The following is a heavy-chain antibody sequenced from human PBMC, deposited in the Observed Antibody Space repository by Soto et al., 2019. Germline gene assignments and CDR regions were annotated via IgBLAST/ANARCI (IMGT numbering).Heavy chain of an antibody. D-gene: IGHD3-16*01. Sequence: GESLKISCEVSGFTFTNYWIAWVRQMPGKGLEWMGGIYPADSQTRYSPTFQGQVAISADKSVNTAYLQWRSLKASDTAIYFCVRQATGYMIKWFDYWGQVTLVTVS. CDR2: IYPADSQT. V-gene: IGHV5-51*01. CDR1: GFTFTNYW. J-gene: IGHJ5*01. CDR3: VRQATGYMIKWFDY.